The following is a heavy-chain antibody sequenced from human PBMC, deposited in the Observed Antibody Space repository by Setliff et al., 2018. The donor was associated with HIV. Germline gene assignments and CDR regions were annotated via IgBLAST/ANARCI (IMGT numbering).Heavy chain of an antibody. V-gene: IGHV4-34*01. D-gene: IGHD1-26*01. CDR2: INHSGST. CDR3: ARGSIGLGSYRNAYYFDF. Sequence: SETLSLTCTVYGESFSGYYWTWIRQSPGKGLEWIGEINHSGSTKHNPSLKSRVTISIDTSENQFSLKVTSVTAADTAVYYCARGSIGLGSYRNAYYFDFWGQGVQVTVSS. CDR1: GESFSGYY. J-gene: IGHJ4*02.